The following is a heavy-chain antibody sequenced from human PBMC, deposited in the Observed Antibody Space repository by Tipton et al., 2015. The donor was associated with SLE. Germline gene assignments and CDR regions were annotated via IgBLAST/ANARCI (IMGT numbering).Heavy chain of an antibody. CDR2: IYPGGDT. CDR1: GFVVNRSY. Sequence: SLRLSCAASGFVVNRSYMSWVRQAPGRGLEWVSVIYPGGDTYYADSVKGRFTISRDNSENTLNLQMNSLRGEDTAFYYCARQGSAVNTYLFDYWGQGILVTVSS. V-gene: IGHV3-66*04. D-gene: IGHD3-22*01. J-gene: IGHJ4*02. CDR3: ARQGSAVNTYLFDY.